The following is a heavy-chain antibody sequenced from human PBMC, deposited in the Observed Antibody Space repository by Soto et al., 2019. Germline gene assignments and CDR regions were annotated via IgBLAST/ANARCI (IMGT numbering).Heavy chain of an antibody. V-gene: IGHV3-33*01. Sequence: QVQLVESGGGVVQPGRSLRLSCAASGFTFSNSGMHWVRQAPGKGLEWLAVIRYDGNNDFYADSVKGRFTISRDNSNNTLYVLMNSLRAEDTPVFYCARDIRTNRDTLWSWGQGTLVTVSS. CDR2: IRYDGNND. J-gene: IGHJ5*02. D-gene: IGHD3-10*01. CDR3: ARDIRTNRDTLWS. CDR1: GFTFSNSG.